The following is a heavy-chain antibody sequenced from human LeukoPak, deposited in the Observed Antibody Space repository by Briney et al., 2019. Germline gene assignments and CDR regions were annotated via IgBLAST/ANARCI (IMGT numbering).Heavy chain of an antibody. CDR2: IYHSGST. D-gene: IGHD3-10*01. CDR1: GYSISSGYY. CDR3: ARALDYYGSGSYYDY. Sequence: SQTLSLTCTVSGYSISSGYYWGWIRQPPGKGLEWIGSIYHSGSTYYNPSLKSRVTISVDTSKNQFSLKLSSVTAADTAVYYCARALDYYGSGSYYDYWGQGTLVTVSS. J-gene: IGHJ4*02. V-gene: IGHV4-38-2*02.